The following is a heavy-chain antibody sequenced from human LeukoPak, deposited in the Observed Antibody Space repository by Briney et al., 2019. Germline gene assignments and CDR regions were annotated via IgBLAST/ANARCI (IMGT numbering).Heavy chain of an antibody. Sequence: SETLSLTCTVSGGSISSSNYYWGWIRQPAGKGLEWIGRIYTSGSTNYNPSLKSRVTMSVDTSKNQFSLKLSSVTAADTAVYYCARAPRVMSYYYYMDVWGKGTTVTISS. CDR1: GGSISSSNYY. J-gene: IGHJ6*03. D-gene: IGHD3-16*01. CDR2: IYTSGST. CDR3: ARAPRVMSYYYYMDV. V-gene: IGHV4-61*02.